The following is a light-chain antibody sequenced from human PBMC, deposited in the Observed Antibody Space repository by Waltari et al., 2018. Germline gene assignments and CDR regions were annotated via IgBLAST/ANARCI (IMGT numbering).Light chain of an antibody. Sequence: VLTQSPGNMSLSPGERATLSCRASQYFAGNSFAWYQQKPGQPPRLLIYGASNTATAIPNRFSGSASGTDFTLTISRLEPEDSAVYYCHQYGSAPPWTFGQGTKVEIK. CDR1: QYFAGNS. V-gene: IGKV3-20*01. CDR3: HQYGSAPPWT. J-gene: IGKJ1*01. CDR2: GAS.